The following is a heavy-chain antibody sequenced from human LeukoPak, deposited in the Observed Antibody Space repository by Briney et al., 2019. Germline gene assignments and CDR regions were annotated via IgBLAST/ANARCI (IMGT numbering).Heavy chain of an antibody. J-gene: IGHJ4*02. CDR2: INSDGSIT. V-gene: IGHV3-74*01. D-gene: IGHD4-11*01. CDR3: AKGTYDYSSDY. CDR1: GFTFTTYW. Sequence: GGSLRLSCAASGFTFTTYWMHWVRQAPGKGLVWVSHINSDGSITSYADSVKGRFTISRDNAKNTLYLQMNSLRAEDTAVYYCAKGTYDYSSDYWGQGTLVTVSS.